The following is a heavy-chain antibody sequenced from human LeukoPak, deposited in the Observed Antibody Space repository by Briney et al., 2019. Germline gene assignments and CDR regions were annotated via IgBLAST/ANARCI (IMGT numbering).Heavy chain of an antibody. D-gene: IGHD6-19*01. Sequence: PGRSLRLSCAASGFTFSSYAMHWVRQAPGKGLEWVAVISYDGSNKYYADSVKGRFTISRDNSKNTLYLQMSSLRAEDTAVYYCARDRGGSGWYAEYFQHWGQGTLVTVSS. J-gene: IGHJ1*01. CDR2: ISYDGSNK. CDR1: GFTFSSYA. CDR3: ARDRGGSGWYAEYFQH. V-gene: IGHV3-30*04.